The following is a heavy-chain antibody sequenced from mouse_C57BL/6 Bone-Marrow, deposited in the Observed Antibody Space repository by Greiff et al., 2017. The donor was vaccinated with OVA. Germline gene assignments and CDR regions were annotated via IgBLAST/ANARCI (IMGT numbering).Heavy chain of an antibody. CDR2: ILPGSGST. CDR1: GYTFTGYW. J-gene: IGHJ4*01. D-gene: IGHD3-2*02. Sequence: QVQLQQSGAELMKPGASVKLSCKATGYTFTGYWIEWVKQRPGHGLEWIGEILPGSGSTNYNEKFKGKATFTADTSSNTAYMQLSSLTTEDSALYYCAREGQLRLRYAMDYWGQGTSVTVSS. V-gene: IGHV1-9*01. CDR3: AREGQLRLRYAMDY.